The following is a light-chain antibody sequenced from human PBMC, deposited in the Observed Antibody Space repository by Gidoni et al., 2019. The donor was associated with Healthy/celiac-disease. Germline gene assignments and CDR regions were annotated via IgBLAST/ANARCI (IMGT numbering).Light chain of an antibody. Sequence: QSALTQPASVSGSPGPSITISCTGTSSDVGGYNYVSWYQQHPGNAPKLMIYEVSNRPSGVSNRFSGSKSGNTASLTISGLQAEDEADYYCSSYTSSSTQVVFGGGTKLTVL. CDR1: SSDVGGYNY. CDR3: SSYTSSSTQVV. CDR2: EVS. V-gene: IGLV2-14*01. J-gene: IGLJ2*01.